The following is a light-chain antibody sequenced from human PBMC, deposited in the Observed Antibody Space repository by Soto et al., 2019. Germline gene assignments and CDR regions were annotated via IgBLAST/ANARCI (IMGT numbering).Light chain of an antibody. J-gene: IGKJ1*01. V-gene: IGKV3-20*01. CDR1: QSLSSGY. Sequence: EIVLTQSPGTLSLSPGERVTLSCRASQSLSSGYLSWYQQQCDQPPRLLIYAASRSTSSLPEGFSGSGSGTDFTLTISRLEPEDFAVYYCQQYGSSPTFGLGTKVDIK. CDR3: QQYGSSPT. CDR2: AAS.